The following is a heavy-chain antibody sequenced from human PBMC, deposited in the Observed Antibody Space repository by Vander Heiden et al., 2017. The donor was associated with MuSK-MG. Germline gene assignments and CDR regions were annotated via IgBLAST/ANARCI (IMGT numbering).Heavy chain of an antibody. V-gene: IGHV3-21*01. CDR1: GFTFSSYS. Sequence: EVQLVESGGGLVKPGGSLRLSCAASGFTFSSYSMNWVRQAPGKGLEWVSSISSSSSYIYYADSGKGRFTISRDNAKNSLYLQMNSLRAEDTAVYYCARDANPRYYYYGMDVWGQGTTVTVSS. CDR2: ISSSSSYI. CDR3: ARDANPRYYYYGMDV. J-gene: IGHJ6*02.